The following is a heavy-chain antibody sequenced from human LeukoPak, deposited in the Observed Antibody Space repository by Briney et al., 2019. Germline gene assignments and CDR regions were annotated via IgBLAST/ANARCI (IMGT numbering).Heavy chain of an antibody. Sequence: GGSLRLSCAASGFTFSSYSMNWVRQAPGKGLEWVSSISSSSSYIYYADSVKGRFTTSRDNAKNSLYLQMNSLRAEDTAVYYCARDYYDFWSGYYTGFDYWGQGTLVTVSS. CDR2: ISSSSSYI. D-gene: IGHD3-3*01. CDR3: ARDYYDFWSGYYTGFDY. J-gene: IGHJ4*02. V-gene: IGHV3-21*01. CDR1: GFTFSSYS.